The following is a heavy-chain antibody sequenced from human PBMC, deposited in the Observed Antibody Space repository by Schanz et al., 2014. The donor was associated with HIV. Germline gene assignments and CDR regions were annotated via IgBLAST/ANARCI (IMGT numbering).Heavy chain of an antibody. CDR1: GFTFSSHG. D-gene: IGHD1-26*01. CDR2: IWYDGTDK. CDR3: PNGRVSDSPLFDY. J-gene: IGHJ4*02. Sequence: VQLVQSGGGLVQSGTSLRLSCAASGFTFSSHGMHWVRQAPGKGLEWVAVIWYDGTDKYYADSVKGRFTISRDNSKNMLYLQMRSLRGQDTAVYFCPNGRVSDSPLFDYWGQGTLVTVSS. V-gene: IGHV3-33*06.